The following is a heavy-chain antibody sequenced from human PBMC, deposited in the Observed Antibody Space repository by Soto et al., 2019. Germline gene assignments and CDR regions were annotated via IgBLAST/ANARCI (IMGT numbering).Heavy chain of an antibody. CDR2: IYWDDDK. CDR1: GFSLSSYGMG. V-gene: IGHV2-5*02. D-gene: IGHD4-17*01. Sequence: QITLKESGPTLVRPAQTLTLTCGFSGFSLSSYGMGVAWIRQPPGKALEWLALIYWDDDKRYSPSLKDRLAISKDTSSNPVVLTITNMDPGDTATYFCAHAGDYDLLTFDHWGPGTLVTVSS. J-gene: IGHJ4*02. CDR3: AHAGDYDLLTFDH.